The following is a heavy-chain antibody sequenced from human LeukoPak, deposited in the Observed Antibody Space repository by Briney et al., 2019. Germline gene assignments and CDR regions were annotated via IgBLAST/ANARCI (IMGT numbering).Heavy chain of an antibody. J-gene: IGHJ5*02. CDR2: IYRGGDT. Sequence: GGSLRLSCVASGFTLSTNYMSWVRQAPGKGPEWISIIYRGGDTYYADSVKGRFTISRDNSKNTLYLQMNAVSAEDTAVYYCARDKRYCTSGRCWGVQFGPWGQGTLVTVSS. CDR1: GFTLSTNY. CDR3: ARDKRYCTSGRCWGVQFGP. V-gene: IGHV3-66*01. D-gene: IGHD2-8*01.